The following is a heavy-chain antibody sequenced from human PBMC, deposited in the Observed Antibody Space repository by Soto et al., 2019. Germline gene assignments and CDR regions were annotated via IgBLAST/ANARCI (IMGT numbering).Heavy chain of an antibody. J-gene: IGHJ4*02. D-gene: IGHD5-12*01. Sequence: QVQLVESGGGVVQPGRSLRLSCAASGFTFSSYAMHWVRQAPGKRLEWVAVISYDGSNKYYADSVKGRFTISRDNSKNTLYLQMNSLRAEDTAVYYCARDGVATPPYFDYWGQGTLVAVSS. CDR1: GFTFSSYA. CDR3: ARDGVATPPYFDY. CDR2: ISYDGSNK. V-gene: IGHV3-30-3*01.